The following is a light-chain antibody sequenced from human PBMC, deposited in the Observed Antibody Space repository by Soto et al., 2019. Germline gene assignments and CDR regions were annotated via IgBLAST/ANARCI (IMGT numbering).Light chain of an antibody. CDR1: QSVSSF. Sequence: EIVLTQSPATLSLSPGEGATLSCRASQSVSSFLAWYQHKPGQPPRLLXYDASNRATGIPARFSGSGSGTDLTLTISSLETEDFALYYCQQLSNWPSITFGQGTRLEIK. J-gene: IGKJ5*01. CDR3: QQLSNWPSIT. V-gene: IGKV3-11*01. CDR2: DAS.